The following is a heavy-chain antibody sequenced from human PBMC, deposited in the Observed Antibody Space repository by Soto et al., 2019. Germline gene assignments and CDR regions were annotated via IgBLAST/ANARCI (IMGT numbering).Heavy chain of an antibody. CDR1: GFPFSISW. Sequence: GGSLRLSCAASGFPFSISWMHWVRQVPGKGLEWVSRITSDGSETTYADSVKGRFTISRDNAESTVHLQMNSLRAEDTGVYYCAEDWFHCIDHWGQGTPVTVSS. CDR3: AEDWFHCIDH. V-gene: IGHV3-74*01. J-gene: IGHJ4*02. CDR2: ITSDGSET. D-gene: IGHD3-3*01.